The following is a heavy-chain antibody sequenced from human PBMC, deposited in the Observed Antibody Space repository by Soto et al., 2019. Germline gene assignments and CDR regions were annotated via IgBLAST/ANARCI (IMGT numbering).Heavy chain of an antibody. Sequence: EVQLVESGGGLIQPGGSLRLSCAASGITVSSNYMSWVRQAPGKGLERVSVIYSGGSTYYADSVKGRFTISRDNSKNTLYLQMNSLRAEDTAVYYSARATANPWDYYYGMDVWGQGTTVTXSS. D-gene: IGHD4-4*01. CDR1: GITVSSNY. V-gene: IGHV3-53*01. CDR2: IYSGGST. CDR3: ARATANPWDYYYGMDV. J-gene: IGHJ6*02.